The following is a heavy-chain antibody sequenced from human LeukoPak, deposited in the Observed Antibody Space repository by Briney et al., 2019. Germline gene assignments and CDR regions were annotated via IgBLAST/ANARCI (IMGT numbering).Heavy chain of an antibody. CDR3: AREAYYDILTGYRGKYFDY. D-gene: IGHD3-9*01. V-gene: IGHV3-9*01. Sequence: PGGSLRLSCAASGFTFDDYAMHWVRQAPGKGLEWASGISWNSGSIGYADSVKGRFTISRDNAKNSLYLQMNSLRAEDTALYYCAREAYYDILTGYRGKYFDYWGQGTLVTVSS. CDR1: GFTFDDYA. CDR2: ISWNSGSI. J-gene: IGHJ4*02.